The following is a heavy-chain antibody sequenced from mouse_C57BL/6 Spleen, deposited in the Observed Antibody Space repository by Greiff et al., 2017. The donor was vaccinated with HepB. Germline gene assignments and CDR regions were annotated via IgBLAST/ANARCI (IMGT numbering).Heavy chain of an antibody. V-gene: IGHV3-6*01. D-gene: IGHD1-2*01. CDR3: ARGTTALDY. CDR1: GYSITSGYY. Sequence: EVQVVESGPGLVKPSQSLSLTCSVTGYSITSGYYWNWIRQFPGNKLEWMGYISYDGSNNYNPSLKNRISITRDTSKNQFFLKLNSVTTEDTATYYCARGTTALDYWGQGTTLTVSS. J-gene: IGHJ2*01. CDR2: ISYDGSN.